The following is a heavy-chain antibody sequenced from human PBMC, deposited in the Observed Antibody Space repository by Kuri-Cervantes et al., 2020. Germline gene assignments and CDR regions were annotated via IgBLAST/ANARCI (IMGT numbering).Heavy chain of an antibody. V-gene: IGHV3-53*05. D-gene: IGHD2-15*01. CDR1: GFTVSSYY. CDR2: IYSGGST. J-gene: IGHJ5*02. CDR3: ARVSPEYCSGGSCYSGWFDP. Sequence: GGSLRLSCAASGFTVSSYYMSWVRQAPGKGLEWVSLIYSGGSTYYADSVKGRFTISRDNSKNTLYLQMNSLRAEDTAVYYCARVSPEYCSGGSCYSGWFDPWGQGTLVTVSS.